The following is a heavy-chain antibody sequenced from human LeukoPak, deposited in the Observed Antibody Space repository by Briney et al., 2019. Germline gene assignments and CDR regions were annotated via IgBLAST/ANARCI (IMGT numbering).Heavy chain of an antibody. V-gene: IGHV1-2*02. CDR3: ARSPVIYDSSGYWYFDY. D-gene: IGHD3-22*01. CDR2: INPNSGGT. J-gene: IGHJ4*02. Sequence: ASVKVSCKASGYTFTGYYMHWVRQAPGQGLEWMGWINPNSGGTNYAQKFQGRVTITADESTSTAYMELSSLRSEDTAVYYCARSPVIYDSSGYWYFDYWGQGTLVTVSS. CDR1: GYTFTGYY.